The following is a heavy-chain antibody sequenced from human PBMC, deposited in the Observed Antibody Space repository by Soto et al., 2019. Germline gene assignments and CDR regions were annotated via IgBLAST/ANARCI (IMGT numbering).Heavy chain of an antibody. CDR3: AREGVAPYYYYGMDV. J-gene: IGHJ6*02. CDR2: INQDESEK. CDR1: GFSFRTFW. D-gene: IGHD5-12*01. V-gene: IGHV3-7*03. Sequence: PGGSLRLSCAASGFSFRTFWMAWVRQAPGKGLEWVANINQDESEKHYVDSVKGRFTISRDNAKSSLYLQMNSLRVEDTAVYYCAREGVAPYYYYGMDVWGQGTPVTVSS.